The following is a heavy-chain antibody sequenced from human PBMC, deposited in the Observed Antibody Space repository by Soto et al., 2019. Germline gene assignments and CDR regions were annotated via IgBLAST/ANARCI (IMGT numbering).Heavy chain of an antibody. CDR3: AREGNTYYYDSSGYYYEDSAFDI. D-gene: IGHD3-22*01. V-gene: IGHV3-21*01. CDR1: GFTFSSYS. CDR2: ISSSSSYI. J-gene: IGHJ3*02. Sequence: LRLSCVASGFTFSSYSMNWVRQAPGKGLEWVSSISSSSSYIYYADSAKGRFTISRDNSKNTLYLQMNSLRAEDTAVYYCAREGNTYYYDSSGYYYEDSAFDIWGQGTMVTVSS.